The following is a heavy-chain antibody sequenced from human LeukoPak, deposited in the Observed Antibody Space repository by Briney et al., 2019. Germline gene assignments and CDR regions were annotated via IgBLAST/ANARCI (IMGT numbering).Heavy chain of an antibody. Sequence: SGGSLRLSCAASGFTFSDSIMHWVRQASGKGLEWLGRIRSKADSDATTYAASVKGRFTISRDDSKNTLYLQMNSLKTEDTAVYYCTTDYKNSGITIFGVVTSYDYWGQGTLVTVSS. D-gene: IGHD3-3*01. J-gene: IGHJ4*02. CDR2: IRSKADSDAT. CDR3: TTDYKNSGITIFGVVTSYDY. V-gene: IGHV3-73*01. CDR1: GFTFSDSI.